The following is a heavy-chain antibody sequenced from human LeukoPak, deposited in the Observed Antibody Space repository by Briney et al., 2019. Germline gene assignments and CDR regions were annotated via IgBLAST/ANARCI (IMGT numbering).Heavy chain of an antibody. D-gene: IGHD2-15*01. CDR1: RFTFSSYW. Sequence: GGSLRLSCAASRFTFSSYWMSWVRQAPGQGLEWVANIKQDGSEKYYVDSVKGRFTISRDNAKNSLYLQMNSLRAEDTAVYYCAGGGLPSDAFDIWGQGTMVTVSS. CDR2: IKQDGSEK. V-gene: IGHV3-7*04. CDR3: AGGGLPSDAFDI. J-gene: IGHJ3*02.